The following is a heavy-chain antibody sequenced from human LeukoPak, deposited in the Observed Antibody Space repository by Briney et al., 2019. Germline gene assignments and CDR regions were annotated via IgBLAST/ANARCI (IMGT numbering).Heavy chain of an antibody. J-gene: IGHJ4*02. CDR3: AKEPAAGGPQDY. CDR2: ISYDGSKK. CDR1: GFTFSSFG. D-gene: IGHD6-13*01. V-gene: IGHV3-30*18. Sequence: GGSLRLSCAASGFTFSSFGMHWVRQAPGKGLEWVTVISYDGSKKYYADSVKGRFTISRDNSKNTLYLQMNSLRAEDTAVYYCAKEPAAGGPQDYWGQGTLVTVPS.